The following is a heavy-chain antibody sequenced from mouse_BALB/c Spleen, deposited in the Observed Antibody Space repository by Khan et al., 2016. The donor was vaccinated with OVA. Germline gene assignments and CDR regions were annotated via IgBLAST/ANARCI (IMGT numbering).Heavy chain of an antibody. D-gene: IGHD1-2*01. CDR1: GFSLTSYG. V-gene: IGHV2-3*01. Sequence: VQLQESGPGLVAPSQSLSITCTVSGFSLTSYGVSWVRQPPGKGLEWLGVIWGDGNTNYHSALISRLSISKDNSKSQVFLKLNSLQTDATATYYWCKKDYYGYGNAGFAYWGQGTLVTVSA. J-gene: IGHJ3*01. CDR2: IWGDGNT. CDR3: CKKDYYGYGNAGFAY.